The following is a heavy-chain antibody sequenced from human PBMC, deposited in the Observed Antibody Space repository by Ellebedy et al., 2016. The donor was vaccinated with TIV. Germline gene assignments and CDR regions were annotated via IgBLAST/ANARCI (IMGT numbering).Heavy chain of an antibody. CDR1: GFTFGSYA. CDR3: AREGDTAMVHGMDV. J-gene: IGHJ6*02. D-gene: IGHD5-18*01. Sequence: GESLKISCVASGFTFGSYAMSWVRQAPGKGLEWVSAISGSSGSTIYYADSVKGRFTISRDNAKNSLYLQMNSLRAEDTAVYYCAREGDTAMVHGMDVWGQGTTVTVSS. CDR2: ISGSSGST. V-gene: IGHV3-23*01.